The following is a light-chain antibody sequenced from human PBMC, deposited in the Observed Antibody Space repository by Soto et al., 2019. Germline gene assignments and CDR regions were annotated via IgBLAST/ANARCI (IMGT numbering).Light chain of an antibody. V-gene: IGKV1-5*03. J-gene: IGKJ1*01. CDR2: KAS. Sequence: DSQMTQSPSTRAGSVGDRVTSTCLAIQTISSWLAWYQQKPGKAPKLLIYKASTLKSGVPSRFRGSGSGTEFTLTIRSLQPDDFATYYCQHHNSYSEAFGQGTKVDIK. CDR1: QTISSW. CDR3: QHHNSYSEA.